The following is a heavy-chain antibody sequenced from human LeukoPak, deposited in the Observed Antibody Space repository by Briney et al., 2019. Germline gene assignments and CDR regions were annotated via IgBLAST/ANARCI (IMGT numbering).Heavy chain of an antibody. V-gene: IGHV3-23*01. CDR3: AKRESSSSRTASDY. CDR2: ISGSGGST. D-gene: IGHD6-6*01. J-gene: IGHJ4*02. CDR1: GFTFSSYA. Sequence: GGSLRLSCAASGFTFSSYAMSWVRQAPGKGLEWVSAISGSGGSTYYADSVKGRFTISRDNFKNMLYLQMNSLRAEDTAVYYCAKRESSSSRTASDYWGQGTLVTVSS.